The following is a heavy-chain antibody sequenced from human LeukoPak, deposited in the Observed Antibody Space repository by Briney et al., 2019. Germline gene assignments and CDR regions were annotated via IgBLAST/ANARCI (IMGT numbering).Heavy chain of an antibody. V-gene: IGHV1-46*01. D-gene: IGHD6-13*01. CDR3: VRAITLYSSSWKPGGNWFDP. CDR2: INPSGGST. CDR1: GYTFTSYY. Sequence: ASVKVSCKASGYTFTSYYMHWVRQAPGQGLEWMGIINPSGGSTSYAQKFQGRVTMTRDTSTSTVYMELSSLRSEDTAVYYCVRAITLYSSSWKPGGNWFDPWGQGTLVTVSS. J-gene: IGHJ5*02.